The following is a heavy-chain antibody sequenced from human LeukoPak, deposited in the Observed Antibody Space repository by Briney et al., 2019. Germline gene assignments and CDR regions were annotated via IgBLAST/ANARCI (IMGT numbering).Heavy chain of an antibody. CDR2: INPNSGGT. Sequence: ASVTVSCKASGYTFTSYGISWVRQAPGQGLEWMGWINPNSGGTNYAQKFQGRVTMTRDTSISTAYMELSRLRSDDTAVFYCATSSGWKSNIDYWGQGTLVTVSS. CDR3: ATSSGWKSNIDY. CDR1: GYTFTSYG. V-gene: IGHV1-2*02. J-gene: IGHJ4*02. D-gene: IGHD6-19*01.